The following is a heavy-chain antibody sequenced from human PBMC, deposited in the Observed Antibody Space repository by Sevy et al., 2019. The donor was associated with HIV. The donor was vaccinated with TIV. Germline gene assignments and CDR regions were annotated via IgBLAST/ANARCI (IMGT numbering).Heavy chain of an antibody. CDR3: ARDLEFYDYGDYGPAFMPDY. CDR1: RFTFSTYG. V-gene: IGHV3-33*01. J-gene: IGHJ4*02. Sequence: GGSLRLSCAASRFTFSTYGMHWVRQAPGKGLEWVALIWFDGSNTYYSDSVKGRFTISRDIAKNTLHLQMNSLRAEDTAVYYSARDLEFYDYGDYGPAFMPDYWGQGTLVTVSS. D-gene: IGHD4-17*01. CDR2: IWFDGSNT.